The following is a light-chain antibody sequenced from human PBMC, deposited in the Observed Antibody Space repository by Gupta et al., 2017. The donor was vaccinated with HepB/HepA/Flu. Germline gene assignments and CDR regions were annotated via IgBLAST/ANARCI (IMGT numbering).Light chain of an antibody. J-gene: IGLJ2*01. CDR1: NSNIGAHT. CDR2: TEY. V-gene: IGLV1-44*01. CDR3: ESWDDSLVGPV. Sequence: QSVLTPAPSASGTPGQKVTISCSGSNSNIGAHTVNWYQQVPGSAPKLLIYTEYHRPSGVPDRFSGSKSGASASLAISGLQSEDEADYFWESWDDSLVGPVFGGGTKVTVL.